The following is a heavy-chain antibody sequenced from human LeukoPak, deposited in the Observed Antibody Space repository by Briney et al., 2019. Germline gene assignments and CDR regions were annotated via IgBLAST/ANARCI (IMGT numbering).Heavy chain of an antibody. CDR2: ISGSGGRT. V-gene: IGHV3-23*01. Sequence: GGSLRLSCAASGFTFSSYAMHWVRQAPGKGLEWVSGISGSGGRTYYADSVRGRLTISRDSSKNTVDLQMNSLRAEDTAVYYCASDATYYDILTGYFDYWGQGTLVTVSS. J-gene: IGHJ4*02. CDR3: ASDATYYDILTGYFDY. CDR1: GFTFSSYA. D-gene: IGHD3-9*01.